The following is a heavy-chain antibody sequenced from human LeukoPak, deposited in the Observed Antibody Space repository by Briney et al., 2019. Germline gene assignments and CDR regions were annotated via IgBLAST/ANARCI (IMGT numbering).Heavy chain of an antibody. Sequence: GGSLRLSCAASEFTFSSYAMSWVRQAPGKGLEWVSAISGSGGSTYYADSVKGRFTISRDNSKNTLYPQMNSLRAEDTALYYCAKQRRPPTYYYDSSGYPLDYWGQGTLVTVSS. D-gene: IGHD3-22*01. V-gene: IGHV3-23*01. CDR3: AKQRRPPTYYYDSSGYPLDY. CDR1: EFTFSSYA. CDR2: ISGSGGST. J-gene: IGHJ4*02.